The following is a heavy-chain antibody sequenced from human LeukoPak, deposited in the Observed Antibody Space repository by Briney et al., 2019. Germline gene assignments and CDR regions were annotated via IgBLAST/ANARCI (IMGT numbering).Heavy chain of an antibody. J-gene: IGHJ2*01. CDR1: GFTFSHHG. CDR2: VWPDGNKK. D-gene: IGHD2-15*01. CDR3: VVVVVPAAVWHFDF. Sequence: GGSLRLSCAASGFTFSHHGLHWFRQAPGKGLQWLAIVWPDGNKKLYADSVKGRFIISKDNPKNTVYLQMNSLRVEDTALYYCVVVVVPAAVWHFDFWGSGTLVTVSS. V-gene: IGHV3-33*01.